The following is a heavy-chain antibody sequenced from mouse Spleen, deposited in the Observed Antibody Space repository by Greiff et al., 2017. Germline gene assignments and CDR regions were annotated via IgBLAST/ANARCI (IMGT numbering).Heavy chain of an antibody. D-gene: IGHD2-2*01. Sequence: VQLQQSGPELVKPGDSVKISCTASGYSFTSYFMNWVLQTHGKSLEWIGRINPYNGDTFYNQKFKGKATLTVDKSSSTAHKELRSLTSEDSAVYYCAREGSGCDEGACFAYWGQGTLVTVSA. CDR2: INPYNGDT. J-gene: IGHJ3*01. CDR1: GYSFTSYF. V-gene: IGHV1-20*01. CDR3: AREGSGCDEGACFAY.